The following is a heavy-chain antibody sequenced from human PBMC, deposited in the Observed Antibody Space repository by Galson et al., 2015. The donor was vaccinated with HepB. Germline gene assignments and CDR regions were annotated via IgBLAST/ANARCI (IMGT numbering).Heavy chain of an antibody. CDR1: GFTSSSYS. CDR2: ISSSSSYI. Sequence: SLRLSCAASGFTSSSYSMNWVRQAPGKGLEWVSSISSSSSYIYYADSVKGRFTISRDNAKNSLYLQMNSLRAEDTAVYYCARDRGGYSYGRTSHPLDYWGQGTLVTVSS. J-gene: IGHJ4*02. D-gene: IGHD5-18*01. CDR3: ARDRGGYSYGRTSHPLDY. V-gene: IGHV3-21*01.